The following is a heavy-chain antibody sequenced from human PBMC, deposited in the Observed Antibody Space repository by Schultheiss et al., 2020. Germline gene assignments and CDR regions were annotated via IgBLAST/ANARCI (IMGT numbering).Heavy chain of an antibody. CDR3: AAGVPFDY. Sequence: GGSLRLSCAASGFTFSSYGMHWVRQAPGKGLEWVAVIWYDGSNKYYADSVKGRFTISRDNAKNSLYLQMNSLRAEDTAVYYCAAGVPFDYWGQGTLVTVSS. V-gene: IGHV3-33*03. CDR1: GFTFSSYG. CDR2: IWYDGSNK. J-gene: IGHJ4*02.